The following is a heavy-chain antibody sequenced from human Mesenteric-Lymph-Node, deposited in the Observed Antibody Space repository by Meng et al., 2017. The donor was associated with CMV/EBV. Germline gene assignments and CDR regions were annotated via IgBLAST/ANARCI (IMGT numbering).Heavy chain of an antibody. J-gene: IGHJ5*02. Sequence: SETLSLTCTVSGGSVNTGSYFWTWIRQSPGKGLEWLGYVYYTGSTNYNPSLKSRVTISLDTSENQFSLKLTSLTAADTAVYYCASGRVNANWFDPWGQGILVTVSS. CDR2: VYYTGST. CDR3: ASGRVNANWFDP. V-gene: IGHV4-61*01. CDR1: GGSVNTGSYF.